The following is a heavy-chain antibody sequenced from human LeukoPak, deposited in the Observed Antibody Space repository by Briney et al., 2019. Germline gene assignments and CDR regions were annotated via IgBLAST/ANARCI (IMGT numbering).Heavy chain of an antibody. CDR3: ARAVGGDGSGSL. V-gene: IGHV4-59*11. CDR2: IYDSGST. D-gene: IGHD3-10*01. Sequence: SETLSLTCTVSGGSISSHSWNWIRQPPGKGLEWIAYIYDSGSTNYNPALKSRVTMSVDMSTRQISLKLSSVTAADTAVYYCARAVGGDGSGSLWGPGTLVTVSS. J-gene: IGHJ4*02. CDR1: GGSISSHS.